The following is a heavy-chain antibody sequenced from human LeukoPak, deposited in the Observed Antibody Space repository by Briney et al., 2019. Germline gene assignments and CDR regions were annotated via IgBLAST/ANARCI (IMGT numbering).Heavy chain of an antibody. J-gene: IGHJ4*02. V-gene: IGHV4-39*07. D-gene: IGHD2-21*01. CDR1: GGSISSGGYY. CDR3: ARVGFVVNHADY. Sequence: SQTLSLTCTVSGGSISSGGYYWSWIRQPPGKGLEWIGSIYYSGSTYYNPSLKSRVTISVDTSKNQFSLKLSSVTAADTAVYYCARVGFVVNHADYWGQGTLVTVSS. CDR2: IYYSGST.